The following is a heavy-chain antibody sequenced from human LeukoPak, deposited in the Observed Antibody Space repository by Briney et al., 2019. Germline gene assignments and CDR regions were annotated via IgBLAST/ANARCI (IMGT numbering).Heavy chain of an antibody. CDR1: GYTFTGYY. J-gene: IGHJ5*02. D-gene: IGHD3-3*01. V-gene: IGHV1-2*02. Sequence: EASVKVSCKASGYTFTGYYMHWVRQAPGQGLEWMGWINPNSGGTNYAQKFQGRVTMTRDTSISTAYMELSRPRSDDTAVYYCAREAVTIFGLVRTQTTKRPHRFDPWGQGTLVTVSS. CDR2: INPNSGGT. CDR3: AREAVTIFGLVRTQTTKRPHRFDP.